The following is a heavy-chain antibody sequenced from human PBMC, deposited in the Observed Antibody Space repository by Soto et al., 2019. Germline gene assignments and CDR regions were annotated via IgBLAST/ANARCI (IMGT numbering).Heavy chain of an antibody. J-gene: IGHJ4*02. CDR1: GYTCNTYF. CDR2: ISPHNGNT. Sequence: KLVQSGGELKKPGTSVKSSCNTTGYTCNTYFITWVRQAPAQGLEWMGWISPHNGNTNYAEKFQGRVTMTADTITKTAYMELRNLRIDDTAVYYCARDTGNSFDYWGQGTPVTVSS. V-gene: IGHV1-18*01. CDR3: ARDTGNSFDY.